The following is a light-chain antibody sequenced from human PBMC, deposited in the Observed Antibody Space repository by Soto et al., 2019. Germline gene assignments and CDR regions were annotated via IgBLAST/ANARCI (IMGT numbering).Light chain of an antibody. V-gene: IGKV3-15*01. CDR2: VAS. J-gene: IGKJ4*01. CDR1: QSVSSN. CDR3: QQYNKWPLT. Sequence: EIVITQSPATLSVSPGERVTLSCRASQSVSSNLAWYQQKVGQAPRLLIYVASTRATGIPARFSGSGSGTEFTLTISSLQSEDCAVYYCQQYNKWPLTFGGGTKVEIK.